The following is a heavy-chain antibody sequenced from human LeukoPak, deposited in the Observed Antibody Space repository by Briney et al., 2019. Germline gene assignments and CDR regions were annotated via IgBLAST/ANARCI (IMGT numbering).Heavy chain of an antibody. CDR2: IYSGGSST. Sequence: GGSLRLSCTASGFTVSTNYMSWVRQAPGKGLEWVSVIYSGGSSTYYADSVKGRFTISRDNSKNTLYLQMNSLRAEDTAVYYCLTNYYDSSGYPSWSFDYWGQGTLVTVSS. V-gene: IGHV3-66*01. D-gene: IGHD3-22*01. CDR3: LTNYYDSSGYPSWSFDY. CDR1: GFTVSTNY. J-gene: IGHJ4*02.